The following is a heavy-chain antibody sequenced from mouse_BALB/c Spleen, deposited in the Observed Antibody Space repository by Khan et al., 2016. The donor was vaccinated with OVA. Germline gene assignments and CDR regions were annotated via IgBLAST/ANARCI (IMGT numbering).Heavy chain of an antibody. Sequence: EVQLVESGGGLVKPGGSLKLSCVASGFAFSSYDMSWVRQTPAKRLEWVATISSGGSYTYYPDSVKGRFTISRDNARNTLYLQMSSLRSEDTALYYCARHHYGNYYFDYWGQGTTLTVSS. CDR3: ARHHYGNYYFDY. D-gene: IGHD2-1*01. J-gene: IGHJ2*01. CDR1: GFAFSSYD. CDR2: ISSGGSYT. V-gene: IGHV5-9*02.